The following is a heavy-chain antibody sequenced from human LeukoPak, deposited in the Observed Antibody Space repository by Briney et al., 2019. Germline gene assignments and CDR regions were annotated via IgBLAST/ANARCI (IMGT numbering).Heavy chain of an antibody. V-gene: IGHV1-69*06. J-gene: IGHJ4*02. Sequence: ASVKVSCKASGGTFNSYAINWVRQAPAQGLEWMGRIIPIFGTPRYAQKFQGRVTITADRSTSTAYMELSSLKADDTAVYYCARIEGEYGVLVYWGQGTLVTVSS. CDR1: GGTFNSYA. CDR2: IIPIFGTP. CDR3: ARIEGEYGVLVY. D-gene: IGHD4-17*01.